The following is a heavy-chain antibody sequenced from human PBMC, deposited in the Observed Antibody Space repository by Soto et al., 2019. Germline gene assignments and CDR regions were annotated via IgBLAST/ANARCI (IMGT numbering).Heavy chain of an antibody. V-gene: IGHV1-18*01. J-gene: IGHJ4*02. CDR1: GYTFTSYG. CDR2: ISAYNGNT. CDR3: ARDSDYDILTGYYLQSMNPQPPAD. D-gene: IGHD3-9*01. Sequence: QVQLVQSGAEVKKPGASVKVSCKASGYTFTSYGISWVRQAPGQGLEWMGWISAYNGNTNYAQKLQGRVTMTTDTFKSTAXXEXRXPRSDDTAVYYCARDSDYDILTGYYLQSMNPQPPADWGQGTLVTVSS.